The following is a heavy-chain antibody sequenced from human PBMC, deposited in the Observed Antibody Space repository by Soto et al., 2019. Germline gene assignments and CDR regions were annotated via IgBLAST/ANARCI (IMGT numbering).Heavy chain of an antibody. CDR2: IYYSGST. V-gene: IGHV4-59*08. CDR3: ARQNKVGATRDY. J-gene: IGHJ4*01. Sequence: PSETLSLTCTVSGGSISSYYWSWIRQPPGKGLEWIGYIYYSGSTNYNPSLKSRVTISVDTSKNQFSLKLSSVTAADTAVYYCARQNKVGATRDYWGKEPWSTSPQ. D-gene: IGHD1-26*01. CDR1: GGSISSYY.